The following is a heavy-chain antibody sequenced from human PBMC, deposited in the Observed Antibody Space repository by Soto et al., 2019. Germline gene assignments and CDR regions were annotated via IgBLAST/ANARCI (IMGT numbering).Heavy chain of an antibody. CDR3: ARLTKTPYSSGWSPYYYFDY. V-gene: IGHV1-69*13. CDR2: IIPIFGTA. D-gene: IGHD6-19*01. Sequence: SVKVSCKASGGTFSSYAISWVRQAPGQGLEWMGGIIPIFGTANYAQKFQGRVTITADESTSTAYMELSSLRSEDTAVYYCARLTKTPYSSGWSPYYYFDYWGQGTLVTVS. CDR1: GGTFSSYA. J-gene: IGHJ4*02.